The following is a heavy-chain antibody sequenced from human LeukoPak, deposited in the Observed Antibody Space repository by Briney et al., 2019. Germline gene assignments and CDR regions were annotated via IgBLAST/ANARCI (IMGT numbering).Heavy chain of an antibody. D-gene: IGHD2-8*01. V-gene: IGHV3-11*01. J-gene: IGHJ4*02. CDR3: AKDPDCTSGVCYTFFDY. Sequence: GGSLRLSCAASGFTFSDYYMSWIRQAPGKGLEWVSYISSSGSTIYYADSVKGRFTISRDNAKNSLYLQMNSLRAEDTAVYYCAKDPDCTSGVCYTFFDYWGQGTLVTVSS. CDR2: ISSSGSTI. CDR1: GFTFSDYY.